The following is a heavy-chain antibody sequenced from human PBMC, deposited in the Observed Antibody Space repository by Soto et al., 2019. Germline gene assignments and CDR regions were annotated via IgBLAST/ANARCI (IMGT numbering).Heavy chain of an antibody. Sequence: EVQLLESGGGLVQPGGSLRLSCAASGFTFSSYTMSWVRQAPGKGLEWVSAISGGGGSTYYADSVKGRFTISRDNSKNTLYLQLNSLGAGDTAVYYCTRGSYCGGISCYGFGYWGQGTLLTVSS. CDR3: TRGSYCGGISCYGFGY. D-gene: IGHD2-2*01. CDR1: GFTFSSYT. CDR2: ISGGGGST. V-gene: IGHV3-23*01. J-gene: IGHJ4*02.